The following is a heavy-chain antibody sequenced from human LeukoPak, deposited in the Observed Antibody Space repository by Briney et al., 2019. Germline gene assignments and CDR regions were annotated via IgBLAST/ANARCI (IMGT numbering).Heavy chain of an antibody. V-gene: IGHV1-58*02. CDR3: AATGGYCSSTSCPYYFDY. J-gene: IGHJ4*02. Sequence: GASVKVSCKASGYTFTSYGISWVRQAPGQGLEWIGWIVVGSGNTNYAQKFQERVTITRDMSTSTAYMELSSLRSEDTAVYYCAATGGYCSSTSCPYYFDYWGQGTLVTVSS. CDR1: GYTFTSYG. CDR2: IVVGSGNT. D-gene: IGHD2-2*01.